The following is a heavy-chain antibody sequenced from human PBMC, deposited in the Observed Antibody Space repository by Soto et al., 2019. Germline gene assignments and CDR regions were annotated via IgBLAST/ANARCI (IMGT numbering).Heavy chain of an antibody. CDR2: IKQDGSEK. D-gene: IGHD6-13*01. J-gene: IGHJ5*02. CDR3: ARYHTEAAAPDPFDP. Sequence: PGGSLRLSCAASGFTFSSYWMSWVRQAPGKGLEWVANIKQDGSEKYYVDSVKGRFTISRDNAKNSLYLQMNSLRAEDTAVYYCARYHTEAAAPDPFDPWGQGTLVTV. CDR1: GFTFSSYW. V-gene: IGHV3-7*01.